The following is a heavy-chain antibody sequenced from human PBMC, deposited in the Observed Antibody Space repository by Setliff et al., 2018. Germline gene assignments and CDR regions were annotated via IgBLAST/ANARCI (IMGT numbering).Heavy chain of an antibody. D-gene: IGHD6-6*01. V-gene: IGHV1-18*01. CDR2: ISPYNGDT. CDR3: VREGVDRRSSTDYRYYMDV. CDR1: GYIFNTFG. J-gene: IGHJ6*03. Sequence: ASVKVSCKASGYIFNTFGISWVRRAPGQGLEWIGWISPYNGDTKYAEKLQGRLTIITDESTNTAFMQLSSLRSDDTAVYYCVREGVDRRSSTDYRYYMDVWGKGTTVTVSS.